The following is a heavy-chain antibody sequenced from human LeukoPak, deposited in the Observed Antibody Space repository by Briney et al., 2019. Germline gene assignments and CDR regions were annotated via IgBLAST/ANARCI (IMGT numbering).Heavy chain of an antibody. CDR1: GYTFTGYY. D-gene: IGHD3-10*01. V-gene: IGHV1-2*02. CDR2: INPNSGGT. CDR3: ARELVRGGPAAYGMDV. Sequence: ASMKVSCKASGYTFTGYYMHWVRQAPGQGLEWMGWINPNSGGTNYAQKFQGRVTMTRDTSISTAYMELSRLRSDDTAVYYCARELVRGGPAAYGMDVWGQGTTVTVSS. J-gene: IGHJ6*02.